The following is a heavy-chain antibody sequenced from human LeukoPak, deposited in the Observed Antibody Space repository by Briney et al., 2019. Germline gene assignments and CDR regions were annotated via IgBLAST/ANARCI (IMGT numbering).Heavy chain of an antibody. Sequence: SETLSLTCTVSGYSISSGYYWGWIRQPPGKGLEWIGSIYHSGSTYYNPSLKGRVTISVDTSKNQFSLKLSSVTAADTAVYYCARDITSSSWYWFDPWGQGTLVTVSS. CDR2: IYHSGST. J-gene: IGHJ5*02. CDR3: ARDITSSSWYWFDP. CDR1: GYSISSGYY. D-gene: IGHD6-13*01. V-gene: IGHV4-38-2*02.